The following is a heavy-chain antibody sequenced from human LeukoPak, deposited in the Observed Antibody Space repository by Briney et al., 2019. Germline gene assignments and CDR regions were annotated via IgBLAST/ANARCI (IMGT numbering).Heavy chain of an antibody. D-gene: IGHD2-15*01. CDR2: IYSGGST. CDR1: GFTVSSNY. J-gene: IGHJ4*02. V-gene: IGHV3-53*01. CDR3: AKPAGFCSSSSCSRPFDC. Sequence: GGSLRLSCAASGFTVSSNYMSWVRQAPGKGLEWVSVIYSGGSTYYADSVKGRFTISRDNSENTLYLQMNSLRVEDTAVYYCAKPAGFCSSSSCSRPFDCWGQGTLVTVSS.